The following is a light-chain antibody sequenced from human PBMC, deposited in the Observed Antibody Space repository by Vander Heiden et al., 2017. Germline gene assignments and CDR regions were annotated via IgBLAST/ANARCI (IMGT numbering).Light chain of an antibody. CDR1: QSVLYISNNKNY. J-gene: IGKJ2*01. CDR3: QQNYNAPPFT. V-gene: IGKV4-1*01. CDR2: WAS. Sequence: DIVMTQSPDSLAVSLGEKATINCKSSQSVLYISNNKNYLAWYQQKPGQPPKLLIYWASTRESGVPDRFSGSGYGTDFTLTISSLQAEDVAFYYCQQNYNAPPFTFGQGTKLEIK.